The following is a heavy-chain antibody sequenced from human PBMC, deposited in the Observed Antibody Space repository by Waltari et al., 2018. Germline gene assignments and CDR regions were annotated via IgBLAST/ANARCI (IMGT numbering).Heavy chain of an antibody. CDR3: AKDPWGNGYNSEVDY. J-gene: IGHJ4*02. V-gene: IGHV3-23*01. CDR1: GFTFSSYA. Sequence: EVQLLESGGGLVQPGGSLRLSWAASGFTFSSYAMSWFRQAPGKGLEWGSAISGSGGSTDYADSVKGRFTISRDNSKNTLYLQMNSLRAEDTAVYYCAKDPWGNGYNSEVDYWGQGTLVTVSS. CDR2: ISGSGGST. D-gene: IGHD5-12*01.